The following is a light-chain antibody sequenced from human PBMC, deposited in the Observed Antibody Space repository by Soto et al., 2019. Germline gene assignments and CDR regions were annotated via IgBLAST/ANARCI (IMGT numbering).Light chain of an antibody. J-gene: IGKJ1*01. CDR2: GAS. CDR3: QQYNSSGT. CDR1: QSVSSN. V-gene: IGKV3-15*01. Sequence: VMSQSPATLSVAPGERATLSCRASQSVSSNLAWYQQKPGQAPRLLIYGASTRATRIPARFSGSGSGTEFTLTIRSLQSEDFAVYFCQQYNSSGTFGQGTKVDIK.